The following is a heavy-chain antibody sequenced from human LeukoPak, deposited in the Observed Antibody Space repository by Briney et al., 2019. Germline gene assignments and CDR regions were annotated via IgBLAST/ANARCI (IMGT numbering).Heavy chain of an antibody. D-gene: IGHD1-26*01. CDR2: INGGGVNT. CDR1: GFTFSSYA. CDR3: AKTVGYSGSYHGDY. V-gene: IGHV3-23*01. Sequence: GGSLRLSCAASGFTFSSYAMSWVRQAPGKGLEWVSTINGGGVNTHYADSVKGRFTISRDNSKNTLYLQMNSLRAEDTAVYYCAKTVGYSGSYHGDYWGQGTLVTVSS. J-gene: IGHJ4*02.